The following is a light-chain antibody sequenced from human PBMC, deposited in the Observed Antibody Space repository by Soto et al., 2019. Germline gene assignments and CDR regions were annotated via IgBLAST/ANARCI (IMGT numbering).Light chain of an antibody. V-gene: IGLV1-44*01. CDR1: NSNIGSNN. CDR2: VND. Sequence: QSVPTQPPSVSGTPGQRVTISCSGSNSNIGSNNVNWYQQLPGTAPKLLICVNDQRPSGVPDRFSGSKSGNSASLTISGLQSEDEAEYYCAAWDDSPNVFYVFGTGTKLTVL. CDR3: AAWDDSPNVFYV. J-gene: IGLJ1*01.